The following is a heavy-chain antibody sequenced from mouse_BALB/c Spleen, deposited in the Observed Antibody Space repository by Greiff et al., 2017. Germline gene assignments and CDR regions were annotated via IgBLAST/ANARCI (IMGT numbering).Heavy chain of an antibody. J-gene: IGHJ3*01. CDR2: IWRGGST. CDR1: GFSLTSYG. CDR3: AKEGNDYDDFFAY. D-gene: IGHD2-4*01. V-gene: IGHV2-5-1*01. Sequence: VQLQQSGPSLVQPSQSLSITCTVSGFSLTSYGVHWVRQSPGKGLEWLGVIWRGGSTDYNAAFMSRLSITKDNSKSQVFFKMNSLQADDTAIYYCAKEGNDYDDFFAYWGQGTLVTVSA.